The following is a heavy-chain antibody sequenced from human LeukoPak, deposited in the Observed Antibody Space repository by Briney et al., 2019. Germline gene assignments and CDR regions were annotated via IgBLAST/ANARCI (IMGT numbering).Heavy chain of an antibody. J-gene: IGHJ4*02. CDR1: GGSISSSSYY. CDR2: IYYSGST. CDR3: ARSRDTAMVYPYYFDY. V-gene: IGHV4-39*01. D-gene: IGHD5-18*01. Sequence: PSETLSLTCTVSGGSISSSSYYWGWIRQPPGKGLEWIGSIYYSGSTYYNPSLKSRVTISVDTSKNQFSLKLSSVTAADTAVYYCARSRDTAMVYPYYFDYWGQGTLVTVSS.